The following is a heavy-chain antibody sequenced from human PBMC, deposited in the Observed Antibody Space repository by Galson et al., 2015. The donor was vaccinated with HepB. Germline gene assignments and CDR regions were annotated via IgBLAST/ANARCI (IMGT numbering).Heavy chain of an antibody. CDR3: ARGGMTTIGWWFFDV. D-gene: IGHD4-17*01. V-gene: IGHV4-59*01. CDR1: GGSLSNFY. CDR2: IYHIGNS. J-gene: IGHJ2*01. Sequence: ETLSLTCTVSGGSLSNFYWSWFRQPPGKGLEWIGYIYHIGNSKYNPSLRSRVTLSTDTSKKQISLNLRSVTSADTAVYFCARGGMTTIGWWFFDVWGRGTLVTVSS.